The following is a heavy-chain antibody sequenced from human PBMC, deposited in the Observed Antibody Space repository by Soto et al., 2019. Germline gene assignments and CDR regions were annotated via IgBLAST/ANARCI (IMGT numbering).Heavy chain of an antibody. J-gene: IGHJ4*02. Sequence: QVQLVQSGAEVKKPGASVKVSCKVSGYTLTELSMHWVRQAPGKGLEWMGGFDPEDGETIYAQKFQGRVTMTKDTSKDTDYMELRSLRYEDTAVYYCATALWTGSSLDYWGQGTLVTVSS. CDR1: GYTLTELS. CDR3: ATALWTGSSLDY. V-gene: IGHV1-24*01. CDR2: FDPEDGET. D-gene: IGHD3-9*01.